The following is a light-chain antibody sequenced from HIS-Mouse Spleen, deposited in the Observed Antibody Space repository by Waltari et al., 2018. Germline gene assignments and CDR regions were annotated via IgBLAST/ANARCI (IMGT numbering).Light chain of an antibody. CDR3: QQLNSYPPT. Sequence: DIQLTQSPSFLSASVGDRVTITCRASQGISSYLAWYQQQPGKAPKLLIYAASTLQSGVPSRFSGSGSRTEFTLTISSLQPEDFATYYCQQLNSYPPTFGQGTKVEIK. V-gene: IGKV1-9*01. CDR2: AAS. J-gene: IGKJ1*01. CDR1: QGISSY.